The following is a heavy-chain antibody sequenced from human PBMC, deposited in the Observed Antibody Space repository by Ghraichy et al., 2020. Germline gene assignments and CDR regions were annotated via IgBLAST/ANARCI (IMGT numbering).Heavy chain of an antibody. V-gene: IGHV4-39*01. Sequence: SETLSLTCTVSGGSISSSNYYWGWIRQPPGKGLEWIGTVYYSGSTYYNPSLKSRVTISVDTSKNQFSLKLSSVTAADTAVYYCARHSKWGGYYDSSGYGIDSWGQGTLVTVSS. CDR2: VYYSGST. CDR3: ARHSKWGGYYDSSGYGIDS. J-gene: IGHJ4*02. CDR1: GGSISSSNYY. D-gene: IGHD3-22*01.